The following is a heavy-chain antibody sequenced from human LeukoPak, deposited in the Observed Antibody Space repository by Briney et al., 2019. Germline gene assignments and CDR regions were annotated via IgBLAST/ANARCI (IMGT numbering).Heavy chain of an antibody. D-gene: IGHD4-23*01. CDR1: GYTFTGYY. Sequence: ASVKVSCKASGYTFTGYYMHWVRQAPGQGLEWMGWINPNSGGTNYAQKFQGRVTMTRDTSISTAYMELSRLRSDDTAVYYCARDGTRMVTHYYYYMDVWGKGTTVTVSS. CDR3: ARDGTRMVTHYYYYMDV. J-gene: IGHJ6*03. V-gene: IGHV1-2*02. CDR2: INPNSGGT.